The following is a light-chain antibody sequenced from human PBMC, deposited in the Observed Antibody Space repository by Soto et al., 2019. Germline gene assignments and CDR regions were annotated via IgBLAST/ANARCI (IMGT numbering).Light chain of an antibody. CDR3: QQYNNWPQT. Sequence: IVMTQTQATLSVSPGERATLSCRASQSVSSNLAWYQQKPGQAPRLLIYGASTRATGIPARFSGSGSGTEFTLTISSLQSEDFAVYYCQQYNNWPQTFGQGTKVDI. CDR2: GAS. CDR1: QSVSSN. V-gene: IGKV3-15*01. J-gene: IGKJ1*01.